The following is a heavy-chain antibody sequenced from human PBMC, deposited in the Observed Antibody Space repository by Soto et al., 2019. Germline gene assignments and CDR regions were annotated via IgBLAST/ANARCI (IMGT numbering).Heavy chain of an antibody. CDR3: ARLRDYHDSSGLWQLEAY. CDR2: IYDSGNT. V-gene: IGHV4-59*08. D-gene: IGHD3-22*01. J-gene: IGHJ4*02. Sequence: PSETLSLTCTVSGDSISSYSWSWIRQPPGKGLEWIGYIYDSGNTNYNPSLKSRVTISLDTSKKHFSLRLTSVTAADTAVYYCARLRDYHDSSGLWQLEAYWGQGIIVTVSS. CDR1: GDSISSYS.